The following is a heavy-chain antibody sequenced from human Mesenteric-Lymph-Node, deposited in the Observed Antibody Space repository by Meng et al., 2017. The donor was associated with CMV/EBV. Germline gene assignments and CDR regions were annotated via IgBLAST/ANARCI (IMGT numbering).Heavy chain of an antibody. Sequence: GFTFGSYSMNWVRQTPGKELEWVSSISSGGDDIFYGDSVKGRFTISRDNAKNSLYLQMNSLRVEDTGVYYCAKDPNLKDRGWLDPWGQGTLVTVSS. CDR3: AKDPNLKDRGWLDP. CDR1: GFTFGSYS. CDR2: ISSGGDDI. J-gene: IGHJ5*02. V-gene: IGHV3-21*01. D-gene: IGHD3-16*01.